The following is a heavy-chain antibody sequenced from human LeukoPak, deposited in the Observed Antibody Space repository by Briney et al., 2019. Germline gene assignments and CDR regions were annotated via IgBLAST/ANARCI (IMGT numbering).Heavy chain of an antibody. D-gene: IGHD2-2*01. CDR1: GGTMRGWD. V-gene: IGHV4-4*07. J-gene: IGHJ5*02. Sequence: SQTLSLTCTVTGGTMRGWDWSWIRQPAGKVLKWIGRIYTSGSTNYNPSLRSRVTMSVDTSKNQFSLKLTSVTAPDTAVYYCARGMFVPSATWIEPWGQGTLVTFSS. CDR3: ARGMFVPSATWIEP. CDR2: IYTSGST.